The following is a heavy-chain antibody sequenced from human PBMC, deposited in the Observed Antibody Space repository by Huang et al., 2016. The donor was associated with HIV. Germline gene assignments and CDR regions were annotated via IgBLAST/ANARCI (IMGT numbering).Heavy chain of an antibody. CDR1: GFTFSTYW. Sequence: EVQLVESGGGLVQPGGSLRLSCAASGFTFSTYWMSWVSQAPGKGREWVANIKQDGSETYYVDSVKGRFTISRDNAKNSLYLQMNSLRAEDTAVYYCASQPGPWGQGTLVTVSS. J-gene: IGHJ5*02. CDR2: IKQDGSET. V-gene: IGHV3-7*01. CDR3: ASQPGP.